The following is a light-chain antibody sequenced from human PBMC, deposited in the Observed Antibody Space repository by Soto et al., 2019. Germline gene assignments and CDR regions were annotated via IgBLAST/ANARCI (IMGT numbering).Light chain of an antibody. V-gene: IGKV1-39*01. J-gene: IGKJ5*01. CDR2: AAS. CDR3: QQSYSPPIT. CDR1: QSISSY. Sequence: DIQMTQSKSTVPSCLGEGVTVTVRASQSISSYLNWYQQKPGKAPKLLIYAASSLQSGVPSRFSGSGSGTDFTLTISSLQPEDFATYYCQQSYSPPITFGQGTRLEI.